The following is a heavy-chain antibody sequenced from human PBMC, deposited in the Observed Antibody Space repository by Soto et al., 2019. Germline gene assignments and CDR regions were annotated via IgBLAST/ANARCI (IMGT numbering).Heavy chain of an antibody. J-gene: IGHJ5*02. CDR1: GLTFSGYA. Sequence: GGSLRLSCAASGLTFSGYAMTWVRQAPGKGLEWVSALTPGGETTYHIDSVKGRFTISRDNAKNTLYLQMNSLRADDTAVYYCAIGDGWFDPWGQGTLVTVSS. CDR3: AIGDGWFDP. CDR2: LTPGGETT. V-gene: IGHV3-23*01.